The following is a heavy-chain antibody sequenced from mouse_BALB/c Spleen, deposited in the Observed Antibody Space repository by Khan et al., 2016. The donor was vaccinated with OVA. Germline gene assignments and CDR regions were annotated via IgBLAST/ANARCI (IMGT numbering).Heavy chain of an antibody. CDR3: ATYYYGSSRYFDY. J-gene: IGHJ2*01. CDR1: GFNIKDTY. CDR2: IDPANGNT. D-gene: IGHD1-1*01. Sequence: VQLQQSGAEFVKPGASVRLSCTASGFNIKDTYMHWVKQRPEQGLEWIGRIDPANGNTKYDPKFQGKATITADTSSNTAYLQLSSLTSEDTAVYYCATYYYGSSRYFDYWGQGTTRTVSS. V-gene: IGHV14-3*02.